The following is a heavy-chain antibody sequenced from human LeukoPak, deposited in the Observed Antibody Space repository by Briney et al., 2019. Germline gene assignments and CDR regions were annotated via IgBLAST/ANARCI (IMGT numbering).Heavy chain of an antibody. Sequence: ASVKVSCKTSGYTFTSYYMHWVRQAPGQGLEWMGIINPSGGSTSYAQKFQGRVTMTRDTSTRTVYMELSSLRSEDTAVYYCARDHTATTVEDYWGQGTLVTVSS. CDR3: ARDHTATTVEDY. D-gene: IGHD4-11*01. CDR2: INPSGGST. CDR1: GYTFTSYY. J-gene: IGHJ4*02. V-gene: IGHV1-46*01.